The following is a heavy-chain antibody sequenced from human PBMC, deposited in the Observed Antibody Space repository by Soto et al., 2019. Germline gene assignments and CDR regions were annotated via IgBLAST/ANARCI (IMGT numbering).Heavy chain of an antibody. Sequence: PSETLSLTCTVSGGSTSSSSYYWGWIRQPPGKGLEWIGSIYYSGSTYYNPSLKSRVTISVDTSKNQFSLKLSSVTAADTAVYYCARLKYYYDSSGYRKAYYFDYWGQGTLVT. CDR1: GGSTSSSSYY. CDR3: ARLKYYYDSSGYRKAYYFDY. J-gene: IGHJ4*02. V-gene: IGHV4-39*01. CDR2: IYYSGST. D-gene: IGHD3-22*01.